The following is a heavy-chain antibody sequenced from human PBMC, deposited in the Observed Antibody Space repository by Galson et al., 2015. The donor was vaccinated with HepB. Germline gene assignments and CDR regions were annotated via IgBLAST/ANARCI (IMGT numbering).Heavy chain of an antibody. J-gene: IGHJ5*02. Sequence: PALVKPTQTLTLTCTFSGFSLSTSGVGVGWIRQPPGKALEWLALIYWDDDKRYSPSLKSRLTITKDTSKNQVVLTMTNMDPVDTATYYCAHCQSRGTRVNWFDPWGQGTLVTVSS. CDR2: IYWDDDK. V-gene: IGHV2-5*02. D-gene: IGHD6-19*01. CDR1: GFSLSTSGVG. CDR3: AHCQSRGTRVNWFDP.